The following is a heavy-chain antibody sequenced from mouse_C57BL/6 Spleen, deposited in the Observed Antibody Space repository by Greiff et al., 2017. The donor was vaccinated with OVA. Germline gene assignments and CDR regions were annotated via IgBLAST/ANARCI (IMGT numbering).Heavy chain of an antibody. CDR3: ASGGNYYGRRDFDY. D-gene: IGHD1-1*01. Sequence: VQLQQSGAELMKPGASVKLSCKATGYTFTGYWIEWVKQRPGHGLEWIGEILPGSGSTNYNEKFKGKATFTADTSSNSAYMQLSSLTTEDSAIYYCASGGNYYGRRDFDYWGQGTTLTVS. CDR1: GYTFTGYW. CDR2: ILPGSGST. J-gene: IGHJ2*01. V-gene: IGHV1-9*01.